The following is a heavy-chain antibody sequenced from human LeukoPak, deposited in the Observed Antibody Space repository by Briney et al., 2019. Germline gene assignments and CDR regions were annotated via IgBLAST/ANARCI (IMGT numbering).Heavy chain of an antibody. CDR3: ARGRGYRDYDRPLAY. D-gene: IGHD5-12*01. J-gene: IGHJ4*02. CDR2: ITSGGNT. Sequence: GGSLRLSCAASGFTVSSNYMNWVRQAPGKGLEWVSVITSGGNTYYADSVKGRFTTSRDNSKNTLYVQMNSLRAEDTAIYYCARGRGYRDYDRPLAYWGQGTLVTVSS. V-gene: IGHV3-53*01. CDR1: GFTVSSNY.